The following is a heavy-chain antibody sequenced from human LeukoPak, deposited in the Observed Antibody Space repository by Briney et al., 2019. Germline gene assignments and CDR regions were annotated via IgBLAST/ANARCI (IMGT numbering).Heavy chain of an antibody. CDR2: IIPILGIA. Sequence: SVKVSCKASGGTFISYTISWVRQAPGQGLEWMGRIIPILGIAKYAQKFQGRVTITADKSTSTAYMELSSLRSEDTAVYYCARDRNGGNLVDYWGQGTVVTVSS. J-gene: IGHJ4*02. V-gene: IGHV1-69*04. CDR1: GGTFISYT. D-gene: IGHD4-23*01. CDR3: ARDRNGGNLVDY.